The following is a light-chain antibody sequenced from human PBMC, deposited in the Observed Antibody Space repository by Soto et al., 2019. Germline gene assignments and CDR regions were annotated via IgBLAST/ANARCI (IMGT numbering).Light chain of an antibody. CDR2: AAS. Sequence: DIEMTQSPSSLSAFVGDRVTITFRASQSISSYLNWYQQKKGKAPKLLIYAASSLQSGVPSRFSGSGSGTDFTLTISSLQPEDFETYYCQQSYSNPRTFGQGTKVDIK. V-gene: IGKV1-39*01. CDR1: QSISSY. J-gene: IGKJ1*01. CDR3: QQSYSNPRT.